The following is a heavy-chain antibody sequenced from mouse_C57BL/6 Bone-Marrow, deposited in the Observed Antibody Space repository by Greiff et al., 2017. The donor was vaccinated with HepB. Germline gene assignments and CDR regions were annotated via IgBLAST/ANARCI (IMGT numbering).Heavy chain of an antibody. D-gene: IGHD1-1*01. V-gene: IGHV5-17*01. CDR2: ISSGSSTI. CDR3: ARYYYGSSYFDY. J-gene: IGHJ2*01. Sequence: EVHLVESGGGLVKPGGSLKLSCAASGFTFSDYGMHWVRQAPEKGLEWVAYISSGSSTIYYADTVKGRFTISRDNAKNTLFLQMTSLRSEDTALYYCARYYYGSSYFDYWGQGTTLTVSS. CDR1: GFTFSDYG.